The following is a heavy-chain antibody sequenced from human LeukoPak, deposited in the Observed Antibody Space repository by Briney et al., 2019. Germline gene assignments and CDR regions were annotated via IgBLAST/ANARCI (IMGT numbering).Heavy chain of an antibody. CDR1: GYTFTYYV. CDR2: INAYNGNT. V-gene: IGHV1-18*01. J-gene: IGHJ4*02. D-gene: IGHD1-26*01. CDR3: ARGEKPYDY. Sequence: ASVKVSCKTSGYTFTYYVISWVRQAPGQGLEWMGWINAYNGNTNHAQKFQGRVTMTTDTSTSTAYMELRSLRSDDTAVYYCARGEKPYDYWGQGTLVSVSS.